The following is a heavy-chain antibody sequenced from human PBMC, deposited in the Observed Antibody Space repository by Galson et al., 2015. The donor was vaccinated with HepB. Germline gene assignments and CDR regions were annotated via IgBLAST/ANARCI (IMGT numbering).Heavy chain of an antibody. Sequence: SVKVSCKVSGYTLTELSMHWVRQAPGKGLEWMGGFDPEDGETIYAQKFQGRVTMTEDTSTDTAYMELSSLRSEDTAVYYCATPKRIVGAPRVMGAFDIWGQGTMVTVSS. J-gene: IGHJ3*02. CDR1: GYTLTELS. CDR3: ATPKRIVGAPRVMGAFDI. CDR2: FDPEDGET. D-gene: IGHD1-26*01. V-gene: IGHV1-24*01.